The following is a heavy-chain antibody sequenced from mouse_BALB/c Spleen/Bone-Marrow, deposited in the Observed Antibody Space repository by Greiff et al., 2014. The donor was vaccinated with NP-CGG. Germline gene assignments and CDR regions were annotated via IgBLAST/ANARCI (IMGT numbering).Heavy chain of an antibody. CDR3: ASYFNYAMDY. CDR1: GYSITSGYY. V-gene: IGHV3-6*02. D-gene: IGHD1-1*01. J-gene: IGHJ4*01. CDR2: ISYDGSN. Sequence: EVQLVESGPGLVKPSQSLSLTCSVTGYSITSGYYWNWIRQFPGNKLEWMGYISYDGSNNYNPSLKNRISITRDTSKNQFFLKLNSVTTEDTATYYCASYFNYAMDYWGQGTSVTVSS.